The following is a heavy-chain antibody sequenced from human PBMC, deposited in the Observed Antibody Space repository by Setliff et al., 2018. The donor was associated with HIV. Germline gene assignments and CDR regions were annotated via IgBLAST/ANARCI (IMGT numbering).Heavy chain of an antibody. D-gene: IGHD2-21*02. J-gene: IGHJ4*02. Sequence: SETLSLTCSIFYGSINNHYWTWIRQPPGKGLEWIGYINYRGNTYYNPSVKSRVTISMDTSKNQFSLRLDSVTAADTAVYFCARSSRGSLRDLDYWGPGTLVTVSS. V-gene: IGHV4-59*11. CDR3: ARSSRGSLRDLDY. CDR2: INYRGNT. CDR1: YGSINNHY.